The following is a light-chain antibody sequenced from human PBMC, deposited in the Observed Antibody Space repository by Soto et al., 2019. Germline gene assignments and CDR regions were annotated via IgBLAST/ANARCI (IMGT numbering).Light chain of an antibody. J-gene: IGLJ1*01. CDR2: EVN. V-gene: IGLV2-23*02. CDR1: NSHVGAFNL. CDR3: CSYAGIRV. Sequence: VLTQPASVSASPGQSITISCTGTNSHVGAFNLVSWYQQYPGKAPRLIIYEVNKRPSGISNRFSGSKSGNTASLTISGLQAEDEADYYCCSYAGIRVFGTGTKVTVL.